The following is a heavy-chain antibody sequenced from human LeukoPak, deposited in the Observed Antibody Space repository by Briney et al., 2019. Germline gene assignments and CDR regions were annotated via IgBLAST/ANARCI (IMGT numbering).Heavy chain of an antibody. CDR1: GFTFSSYS. V-gene: IGHV3-21*01. J-gene: IGHJ4*02. Sequence: GGSLRLSCAASGFTFSSYSMNWVRQAPGKGLEWVSSISSSSTYIYYADSVKGRFTISRDNAKNSLYLQMNSLRAEDTAVYYCARDPNTYGSGGDGGYWGQGTLVTVSS. CDR3: ARDPNTYGSGGDGGY. CDR2: ISSSSTYI. D-gene: IGHD3-10*01.